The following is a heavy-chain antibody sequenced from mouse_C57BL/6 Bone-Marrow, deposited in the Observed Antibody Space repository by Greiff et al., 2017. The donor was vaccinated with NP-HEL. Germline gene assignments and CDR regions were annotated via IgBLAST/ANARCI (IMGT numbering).Heavy chain of an antibody. CDR2: IYPRDGST. D-gene: IGHD2-3*01. J-gene: IGHJ4*01. CDR1: GYTFTDHT. Sequence: QVQLQQSDAELVKPGASVKISCKVSGYTFTDHTIHWMKQRPEQGLEWIGYIYPRDGSTKYNEKFKGKATLTADKSSSTAYMQLNSLTSEDSAVYFCARYGIYDGYYYAMDYWGQGTSVTVSS. V-gene: IGHV1-78*01. CDR3: ARYGIYDGYYYAMDY.